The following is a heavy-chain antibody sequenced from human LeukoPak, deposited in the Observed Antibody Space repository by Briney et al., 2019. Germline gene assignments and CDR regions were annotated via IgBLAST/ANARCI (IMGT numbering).Heavy chain of an antibody. D-gene: IGHD2-15*01. CDR2: ISSSSSYI. CDR1: GFTFSSYS. J-gene: IGHJ4*02. CDR3: ARGVCSGGSCYSFDY. V-gene: IGHV3-21*01. Sequence: GGSLRLSCAASGFTFSSYSMNWVRQAPGKGLEWVSSISSSSSYIYYADSVKGRFTISRDNAKTSLYLQMNSLRAEDTAVYYCARGVCSGGSCYSFDYWGQGTLVTVSS.